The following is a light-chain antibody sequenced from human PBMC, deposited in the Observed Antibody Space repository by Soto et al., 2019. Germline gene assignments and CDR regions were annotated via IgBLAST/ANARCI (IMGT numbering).Light chain of an antibody. V-gene: IGKV3-15*01. J-gene: IGKJ3*01. CDR1: QSVSSN. Sequence: EIVMTQSPATLSVSPGERATLSCRASQSVSSNLAWYQHKPGQAPRLLIYGASTRATGIPARFSGSGSGTEFTLTISSLQSEDFVVYYCQQYNNWPLTFGPGTKVDIK. CDR3: QQYNNWPLT. CDR2: GAS.